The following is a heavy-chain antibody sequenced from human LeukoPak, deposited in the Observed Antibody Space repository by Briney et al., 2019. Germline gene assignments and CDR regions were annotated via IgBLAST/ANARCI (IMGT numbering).Heavy chain of an antibody. J-gene: IGHJ5*02. V-gene: IGHV4-59*11. CDR3: ARGRAFDP. CDR2: IYYSGTT. CDR1: GGSISGHY. Sequence: KPSETLSLTCTVSGGSISGHYWSWIRQPPGKGLEWIGYIYYSGTTNYNPSLKSRVTISVDTSKNQLSLKLTSVTAADTAVCYCARGRAFDPWGQGTLVTVSS.